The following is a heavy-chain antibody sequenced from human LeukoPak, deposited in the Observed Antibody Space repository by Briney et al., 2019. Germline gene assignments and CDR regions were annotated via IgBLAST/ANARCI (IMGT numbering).Heavy chain of an antibody. Sequence: ASGTVSCKASGYTFTSYGISWGRQAPGQGPEWMGWASDFSVLKVNPHYVQKLQGRVTMTTDTSTSTAYMELRSLRSDDTAVYYCARGPHFDLSSGYTYYFDFWGQGTLVTVSS. CDR3: ARGPHFDLSSGYTYYFDF. V-gene: IGHV1-18*01. D-gene: IGHD3-3*01. J-gene: IGHJ4*02. CDR2: ASDFSVLKVNP. CDR1: GYTFTSYG.